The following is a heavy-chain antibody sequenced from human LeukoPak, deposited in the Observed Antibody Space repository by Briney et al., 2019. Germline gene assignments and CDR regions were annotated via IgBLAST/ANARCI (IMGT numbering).Heavy chain of an antibody. J-gene: IGHJ4*02. Sequence: GGSLRLSCAASGFTFSSYSMNWVRQAPGKGLEWVSSISSSSSYIYYADSVKGRFTISRDNSKNTLYLQMNSLRAEDTAVYYCAKDRWPATAPIDYWGQGTLVTVSS. D-gene: IGHD2-21*02. CDR3: AKDRWPATAPIDY. CDR1: GFTFSSYS. V-gene: IGHV3-21*04. CDR2: ISSSSSYI.